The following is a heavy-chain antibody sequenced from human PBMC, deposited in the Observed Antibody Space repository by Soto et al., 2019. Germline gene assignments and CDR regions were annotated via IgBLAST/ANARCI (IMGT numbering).Heavy chain of an antibody. CDR1: GGTFSSYA. Sequence: ASVKVSCKASGGTFSSYAISWVRQAPGQGLEWMGGIIPIFGTANYAQKFQGRVTITADESTSTAYMELSSLRSEDTAVYYCARDRSIIAAAGSVSPYYFDYWGQGTLVTVSS. CDR3: ARDRSIIAAAGSVSPYYFDY. CDR2: IIPIFGTA. J-gene: IGHJ4*02. V-gene: IGHV1-69*13. D-gene: IGHD6-13*01.